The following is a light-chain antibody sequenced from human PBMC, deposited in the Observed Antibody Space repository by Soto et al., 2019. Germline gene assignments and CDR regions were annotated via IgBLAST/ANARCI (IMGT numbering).Light chain of an antibody. CDR2: DAS. Sequence: DIQMTQSPSSLSASVGDRVAITCLASQSISSLLAWYHQKPGRAPKLLIYDASSLESGVPSRFSGSGSGTEFTLTISSLQPDDFATYYCQQYNSYWTFGQGTKVDIK. J-gene: IGKJ1*01. V-gene: IGKV1-5*01. CDR1: QSISSL. CDR3: QQYNSYWT.